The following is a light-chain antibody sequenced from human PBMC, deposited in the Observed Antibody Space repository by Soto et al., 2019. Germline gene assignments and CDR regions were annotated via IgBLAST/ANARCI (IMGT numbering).Light chain of an antibody. Sequence: IVMTQCPATLCVSLGERATLSCRASELVXSCLAWFQHKPGQSPRLLXDGASTRATNSAARFSGSGSGTEFTLTISSLQSEDFAVYYCQQYRNGPRTFGGGTKVDIK. CDR3: QQYRNGPRT. CDR2: GAS. CDR1: ELVXSC. V-gene: IGKV3-15*01. J-gene: IGKJ4*02.